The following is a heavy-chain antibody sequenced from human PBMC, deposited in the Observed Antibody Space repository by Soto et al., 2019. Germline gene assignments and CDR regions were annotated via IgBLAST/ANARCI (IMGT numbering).Heavy chain of an antibody. CDR3: AKDPGGAKNYYYYGMDV. V-gene: IGHV3-30*18. D-gene: IGHD1-26*01. CDR1: GLTFSSYG. J-gene: IGHJ6*02. Sequence: QVQLVESGGGVVQPGRSLRLSCAASGLTFSSYGMHWVRQAPGKGLEWVAVISYDGSNKYYADSVKGRFTISRDNSKNTLYLQMNSLRAEDTAVYYWAKDPGGAKNYYYYGMDVWGQGTTVTVSS. CDR2: ISYDGSNK.